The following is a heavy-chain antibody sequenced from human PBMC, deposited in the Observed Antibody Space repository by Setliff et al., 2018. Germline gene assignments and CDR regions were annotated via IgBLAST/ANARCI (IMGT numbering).Heavy chain of an antibody. Sequence: GGSLRLSCAASGFTFDDYTMHWVRQAPGKGLEWVSLISWDGGSTYYADSVKGRFTISRDNSKNSLYLQMNSLRTEDTALYYCAKLLPPYDILTGPLDYWGQGTLVTVSS. CDR1: GFTFDDYT. J-gene: IGHJ4*02. CDR3: AKLLPPYDILTGPLDY. V-gene: IGHV3-43*01. D-gene: IGHD3-9*01. CDR2: ISWDGGST.